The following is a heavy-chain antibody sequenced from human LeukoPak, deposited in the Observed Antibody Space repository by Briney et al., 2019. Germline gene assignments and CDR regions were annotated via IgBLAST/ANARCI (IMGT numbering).Heavy chain of an antibody. D-gene: IGHD3-10*01. CDR3: ARFSLTMVRGVRIGAFDI. CDR1: GGSISSYY. Sequence: PSETLSLTCTVSGGSISSYYWSWIRQPPGKGPEWIGYIYYSGSTNYNPSLKSRVTISVDTSKNQFSLKLSSVTAADTAVYYCARFSLTMVRGVRIGAFDIWGQGTMATVSS. J-gene: IGHJ3*02. V-gene: IGHV4-59*08. CDR2: IYYSGST.